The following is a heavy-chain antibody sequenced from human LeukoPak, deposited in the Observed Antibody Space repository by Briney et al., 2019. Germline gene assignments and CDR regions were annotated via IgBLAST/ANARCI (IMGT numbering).Heavy chain of an antibody. D-gene: IGHD3-10*01. V-gene: IGHV1-3*01. CDR1: GYTFTSYA. CDR3: ARDVAPETFGELLNGAFDI. CDR2: INAGNGNT. Sequence: GASVKVSCKASGYTFTSYAMHWVRQAPGQRLEWMGWINAGNGNTKYSQKFQGRVTITRDTSASTAYMELSSLRSEDTAVYYCARDVAPETFGELLNGAFDIWGQGTMVTVSS. J-gene: IGHJ3*02.